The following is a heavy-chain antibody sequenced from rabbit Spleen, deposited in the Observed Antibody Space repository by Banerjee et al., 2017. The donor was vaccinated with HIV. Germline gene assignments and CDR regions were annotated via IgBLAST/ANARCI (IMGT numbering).Heavy chain of an antibody. V-gene: IGHV1S45*01. CDR1: GFSFSNIA. D-gene: IGHD4-2*01. Sequence: QEQLVESGGGLVQPEGSLTLTCTASGFSFSNIAMCWVRQAPGKGLEWIGCIYTASDNTYYATWAKGRFTISKTSTTMTLQMTSLTAADTATYFCARDLGYAVAGWAPSFYCALWGPGNL. CDR3: ARDLGYAVAGWAPSFYCAL. CDR2: IYTASDNT. J-gene: IGHJ4*01.